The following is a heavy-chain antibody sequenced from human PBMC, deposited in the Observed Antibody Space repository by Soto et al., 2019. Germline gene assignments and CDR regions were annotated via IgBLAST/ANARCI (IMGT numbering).Heavy chain of an antibody. J-gene: IGHJ6*02. Sequence: SETLSLTCTVSGGSISGYYWSWIRQPPGKGLEWIGNVYYSGGAKYNPSVKRRVSISVDTSKNQFSLNLSSVTAADTAVYYCTRDGDGRMTTNPYYYYGMDVWGPGITVNGSS. D-gene: IGHD2-21*02. V-gene: IGHV4-59*01. CDR2: VYYSGGA. CDR3: TRDGDGRMTTNPYYYYGMDV. CDR1: GGSISGYY.